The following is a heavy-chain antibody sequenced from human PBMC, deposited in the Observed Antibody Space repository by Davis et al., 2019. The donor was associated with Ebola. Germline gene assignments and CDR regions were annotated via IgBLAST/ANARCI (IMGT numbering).Heavy chain of an antibody. J-gene: IGHJ4*02. CDR3: AGRVIVSFDS. CDR2: IDSNDDFK. Sequence: PGGSLRLSCVASGFIFTNYGMHWVRQAPGQGLEWVAYIDSNDDFKYYGDSVRGRFIISRDNAKDSLYLQIDSLTVEDTAIYYCAGRVIVSFDSWGQGALVSVSS. V-gene: IGHV3-48*01. CDR1: GFIFTNYG. D-gene: IGHD2-15*01.